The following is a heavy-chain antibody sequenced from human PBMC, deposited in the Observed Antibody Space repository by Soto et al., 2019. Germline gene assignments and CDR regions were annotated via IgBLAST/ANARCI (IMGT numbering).Heavy chain of an antibody. D-gene: IGHD4-17*01. V-gene: IGHV4-31*03. Sequence: QVQLQESGPGLVKPSQTLSLTCTVSGGSISSGGYYWSWIRQHPGKGLAWIGYIYYSGSTYYNPSLKSRVTISVDTSKNQFSLKLSSVTAADTAVYYCARLTTVVTSNFDYWGQGTLVTVSS. J-gene: IGHJ4*02. CDR1: GGSISSGGYY. CDR3: ARLTTVVTSNFDY. CDR2: IYYSGST.